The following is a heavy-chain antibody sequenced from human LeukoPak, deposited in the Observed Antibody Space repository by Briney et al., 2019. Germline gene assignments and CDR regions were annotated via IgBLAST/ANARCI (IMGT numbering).Heavy chain of an antibody. V-gene: IGHV3-23*01. CDR2: ISRSGSST. CDR1: GFTFSAYA. J-gene: IGHJ2*01. CDR3: AKGGDILTGYYLYWYFDL. D-gene: IGHD3-9*01. Sequence: GGSLRLSCAASGFTFSAYAMSWVPQAPGKGLEWFSAISRSGSSTDYADSVKGRFTISRHNSKNTLYLQMNSLRPEDTAVYYCAKGGDILTGYYLYWYFDLWGRGTLVTVSS.